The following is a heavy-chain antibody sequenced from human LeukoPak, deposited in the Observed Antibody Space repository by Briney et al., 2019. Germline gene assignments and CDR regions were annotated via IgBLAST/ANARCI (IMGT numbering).Heavy chain of an antibody. CDR1: GGSISSYY. CDR3: TRGRPPFYYILTGLYYYYDYMDV. V-gene: IGHV4-4*07. CDR2: IYTSGST. Sequence: SETLSLTCTVSGGSISSYYWSWIRQPAGKGLEWIGRIYTSGSTNYNPSLKSRVTMSVDTSKNQFSLKLSSVTAADTAVYYCTRGRPPFYYILTGLYYYYDYMDVWGKGTTVTVSS. J-gene: IGHJ6*03. D-gene: IGHD3-9*01.